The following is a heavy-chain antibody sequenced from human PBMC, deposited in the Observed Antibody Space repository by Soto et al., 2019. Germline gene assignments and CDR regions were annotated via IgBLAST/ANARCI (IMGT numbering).Heavy chain of an antibody. CDR2: INPSGGST. D-gene: IGHD2-15*01. CDR1: GYTFTSYY. Sequence: ASVKVSCKASGYTFTSYYMHWVRQAPGQGLEWMGIINPSGGSTSYAQKFQGRVTMTRDTSTSTVYMELSSLRSEDTAVYYCARERAVVAATYYYYYGMDVWGQGTTVTVYS. J-gene: IGHJ6*02. V-gene: IGHV1-46*01. CDR3: ARERAVVAATYYYYYGMDV.